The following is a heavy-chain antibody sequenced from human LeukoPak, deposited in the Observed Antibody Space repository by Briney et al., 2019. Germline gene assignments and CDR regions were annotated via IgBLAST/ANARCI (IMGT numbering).Heavy chain of an antibody. D-gene: IGHD3-3*01. CDR2: INPNGGST. CDR1: GYTFTSYY. CDR3: ARRGVTIFGVVTQDRYYYMDV. V-gene: IGHV1-46*03. Sequence: ASVKVSCKASGYTFTSYYMHWVRQAPGQGLEWMGIINPNGGSTSYAQKFQGRVTMTRDTSTSTVYMELSSLRSEDTAVYYCARRGVTIFGVVTQDRYYYMDVWGKGTTVTVSS. J-gene: IGHJ6*03.